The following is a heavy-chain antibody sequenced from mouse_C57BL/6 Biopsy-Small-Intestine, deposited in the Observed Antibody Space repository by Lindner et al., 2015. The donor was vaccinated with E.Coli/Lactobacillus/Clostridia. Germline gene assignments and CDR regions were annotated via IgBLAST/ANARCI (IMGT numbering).Heavy chain of an antibody. CDR3: ARFRSAADNYFDY. CDR2: THPNSGGT. D-gene: IGHD6-1*01. Sequence: SVKVSCKASGYTFTGYYMHWVRQAPGQGLEWMGWTHPNSGGTNYAQKFQGRVTMTRDTSISTAYMELSSLRSDDTAVYYCARFRSAADNYFDYWGQGTLVTVSS. J-gene: IGHJ2*01. V-gene: IGHV1-64*01. CDR1: GYTFTGYY.